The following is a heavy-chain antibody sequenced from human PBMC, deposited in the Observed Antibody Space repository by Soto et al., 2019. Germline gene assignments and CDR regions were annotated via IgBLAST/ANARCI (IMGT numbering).Heavy chain of an antibody. CDR3: ARPRDGYNYGFWVY. Sequence: SLTCTVSGGSIRSSSYYWGWIRQPPGKGLEWIGSIYYSGGTYYSPSLKSRVTISVDPSKNQFSLKLSSVTAADTAIYYCARPRDGYNYGFWVYWGQGALVTVA. J-gene: IGHJ4*02. D-gene: IGHD5-12*01. CDR1: GGSIRSSSYY. V-gene: IGHV4-39*01. CDR2: IYYSGGT.